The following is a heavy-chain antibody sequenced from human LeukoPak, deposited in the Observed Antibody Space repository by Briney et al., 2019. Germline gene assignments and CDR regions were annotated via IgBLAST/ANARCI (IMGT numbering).Heavy chain of an antibody. CDR2: ISGSGGST. Sequence: GGSLRLSCAASGFTFSSSAMSWVRQAPGKALEWVSAISGSGGSTYYADSVKGRFTISRDNAKNTLYLQMNSLRAEDTAVYYCARDAPGNTALDYWGQGTLVAASS. D-gene: IGHD5-18*01. V-gene: IGHV3-23*01. J-gene: IGHJ4*02. CDR1: GFTFSSSA. CDR3: ARDAPGNTALDY.